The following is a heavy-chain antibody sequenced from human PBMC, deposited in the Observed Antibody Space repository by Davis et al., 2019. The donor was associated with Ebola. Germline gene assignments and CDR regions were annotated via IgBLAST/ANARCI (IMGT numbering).Heavy chain of an antibody. D-gene: IGHD4-17*01. CDR2: IIPIFGTP. Sequence: SVKISCKASGGSFSSYAISWVRQAPGQGLEWMGGIIPIFGTPNYARKFQGRVTITADESTRTAYIELRSLRSEDTAVYYCARASTVTTTWYMDVWGKGTTVTVSS. J-gene: IGHJ6*03. CDR3: ARASTVTTTWYMDV. CDR1: GGSFSSYA. V-gene: IGHV1-69*13.